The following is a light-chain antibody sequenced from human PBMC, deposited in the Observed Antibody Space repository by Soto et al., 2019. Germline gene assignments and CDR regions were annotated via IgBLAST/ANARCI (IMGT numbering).Light chain of an antibody. J-gene: IGKJ2*01. Sequence: EIVLTQSPGTLSLSPGERATLSCRASQTVSTNYLALYQQKPGQAPRLLIYGASSRATGIPDRFSGSGSGTDFILTISRLEPEDFAVYYCQQYGSSPRTLGQGTKLEIK. CDR3: QQYGSSPRT. CDR2: GAS. V-gene: IGKV3-20*01. CDR1: QTVSTNY.